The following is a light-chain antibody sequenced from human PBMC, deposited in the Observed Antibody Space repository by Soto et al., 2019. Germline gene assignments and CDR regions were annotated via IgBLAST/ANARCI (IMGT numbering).Light chain of an antibody. CDR2: EVS. Sequence: QSALTQPASVSGSPGQSITISCTGTSSDVGGYNYVSWHQHHPGKAPKLMIFEVSNRPSGVSNRFSGSKSGNTASLTISGLQAEDEADYYCSSYTSSSTLVVFGGGTQLTVL. V-gene: IGLV2-14*01. CDR1: SSDVGGYNY. CDR3: SSYTSSSTLVV. J-gene: IGLJ2*01.